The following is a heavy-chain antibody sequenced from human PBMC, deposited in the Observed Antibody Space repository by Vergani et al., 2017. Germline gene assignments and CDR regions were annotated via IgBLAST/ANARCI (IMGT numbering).Heavy chain of an antibody. CDR3: ARDGTTGTTGTFDY. V-gene: IGHV3-21*01. CDR1: GFTFSNAW. D-gene: IGHD1-1*01. J-gene: IGHJ4*02. CDR2: ISSSSSYI. Sequence: EVQLVESGGGLVKPGGSLRLSCAASGFTFSNAWMSWVRQAPGKGLEWVSSISSSSSYIYYADSVKGRFTISRDNAKNSLYLQMNSLRAEDTAVYYCARDGTTGTTGTFDYWGQGTLVTVSS.